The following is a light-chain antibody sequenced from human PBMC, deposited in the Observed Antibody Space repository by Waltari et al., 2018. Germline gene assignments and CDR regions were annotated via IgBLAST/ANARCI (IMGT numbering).Light chain of an antibody. V-gene: IGLV2-8*01. J-gene: IGLJ2*01. Sequence: QSALTQPPSASGPPGQSVTIPCTGTSSDLGSSKYVPWYQQHPPKAPKLMIYAVNTRPAGVPDRFSGSKSGNPASLTVSGLQADDEADYYCSSYAGSSNLIFGGGTKLTVL. CDR2: AVN. CDR3: SSYAGSSNLI. CDR1: SSDLGSSKY.